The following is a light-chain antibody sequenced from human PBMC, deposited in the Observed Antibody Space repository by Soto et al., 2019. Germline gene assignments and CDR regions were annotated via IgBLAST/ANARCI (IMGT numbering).Light chain of an antibody. CDR2: DTS. Sequence: EVVMTQSPATLSVSPVEGVTLSCRASQGIGDTLAWYQHKPGQTPRLLIYDTSTRATGVPARFSGSGSGTDFSLTISRLEPEDFAVYYCQQYGSSPHTFGQGTKVDIK. V-gene: IGKV3-20*01. J-gene: IGKJ2*01. CDR1: QGIGDT. CDR3: QQYGSSPHT.